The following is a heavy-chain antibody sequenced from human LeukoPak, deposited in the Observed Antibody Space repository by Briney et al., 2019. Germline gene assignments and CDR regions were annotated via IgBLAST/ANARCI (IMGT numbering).Heavy chain of an antibody. D-gene: IGHD1-26*01. Sequence: PSETLSLTCAVYGGSFSGYYWSWIRQPPGKGLEWIGEINHSGSTNYNPSLKSRVTISVDTSKNQFSLKLSSVTAADTAVYYCARDRGSGSYGFDYWGQGTLVTVSS. V-gene: IGHV4-34*01. CDR1: GGSFSGYY. CDR3: ARDRGSGSYGFDY. CDR2: INHSGST. J-gene: IGHJ4*02.